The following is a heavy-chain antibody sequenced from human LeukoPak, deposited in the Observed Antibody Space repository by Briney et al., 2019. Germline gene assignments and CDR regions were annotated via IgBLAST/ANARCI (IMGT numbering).Heavy chain of an antibody. Sequence: PGESLKVSCKGSGYSFTNYWIGWVRQMPGKGLEWMGIIYPGDSDTRYSPSFQGQVTISADKSISTAYLQWSSLKASDTAMYYCARVRGSRLTENWFDPWGQGTLVTVSS. CDR1: GYSFTNYW. D-gene: IGHD3-10*01. CDR3: ARVRGSRLTENWFDP. V-gene: IGHV5-51*01. J-gene: IGHJ5*02. CDR2: IYPGDSDT.